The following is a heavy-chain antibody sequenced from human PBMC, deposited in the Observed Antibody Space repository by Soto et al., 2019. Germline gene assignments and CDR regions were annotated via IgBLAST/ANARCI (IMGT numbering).Heavy chain of an antibody. Sequence: QVQLVQSGAEVKKPGASVKVSCKASGYTFTSYGISWVRQAPGQGLEWMGWISAYNGNTNYAQKLQGRVTITRDTSASTAYMELSSLRSEDTAVYYCARTARYGQQLVRAHNWFDPWGQGTLVTVSS. CDR1: GYTFTSYG. CDR3: ARTARYGQQLVRAHNWFDP. V-gene: IGHV1-18*04. J-gene: IGHJ5*02. D-gene: IGHD6-13*01. CDR2: ISAYNGNT.